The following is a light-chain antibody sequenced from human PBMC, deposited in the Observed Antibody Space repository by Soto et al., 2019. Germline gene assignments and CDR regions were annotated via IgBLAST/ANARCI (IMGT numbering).Light chain of an antibody. CDR3: QQYGRSPLT. V-gene: IGKV3-20*01. CDR2: GAS. Sequence: EIVLTQSPGTLSLSPGERATLSCRASQSVSSSYLAWYQQKPGQAPRLLIYGASSRATGIPARFSGSGSGTDFTLTISSLEPEDFAVYYCQQYGRSPLTFGGGTKVEIK. J-gene: IGKJ4*01. CDR1: QSVSSSY.